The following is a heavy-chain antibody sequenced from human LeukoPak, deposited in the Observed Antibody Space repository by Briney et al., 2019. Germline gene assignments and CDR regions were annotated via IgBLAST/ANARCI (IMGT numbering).Heavy chain of an antibody. J-gene: IGHJ3*02. Sequence: PGGSLRLSCAASGFTLSTYAMSWVRQTPGEGLEWVAATSSSDAGTYHADSVKGRFTISRDNARNSLYLQMNNLRVEDTAVYYCARGYTNYGYVFDIWGQGTMVTVSS. CDR2: TSSSDAGT. CDR1: GFTLSTYA. V-gene: IGHV3-21*04. CDR3: ARGYTNYGYVFDI. D-gene: IGHD4-11*01.